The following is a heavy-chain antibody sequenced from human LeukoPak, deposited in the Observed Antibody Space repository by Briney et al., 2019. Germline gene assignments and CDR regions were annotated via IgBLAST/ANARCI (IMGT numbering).Heavy chain of an antibody. Sequence: SETLSLTCTVSGGSISSYYWSWIRQPPGKGLEWIGEINHSGGTNYNPSLKSRVTISVDTSKNQFSLKLSSVTAADTAVYYCARAPGYSSSSGGLDPWGQGTLVTVSS. CDR3: ARAPGYSSSSGGLDP. CDR2: INHSGGT. CDR1: GGSISSYY. J-gene: IGHJ5*02. D-gene: IGHD6-6*01. V-gene: IGHV4-34*01.